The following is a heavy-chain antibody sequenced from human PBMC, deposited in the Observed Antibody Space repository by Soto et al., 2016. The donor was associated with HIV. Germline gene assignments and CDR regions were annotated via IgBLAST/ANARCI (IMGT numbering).Heavy chain of an antibody. CDR1: GVSMTSHH. Sequence: QVQLQESGPGLVKPSDTLSLTCTVSGVSMTSHHWSWIRQSPGKGLELIGSIYYIGTTKYNPSLKSRVIISVDTSKNQFSLKLSSVTAADTAVYYCARAKSSGWYTAVKYYFDNWGQGTLVTVSX. D-gene: IGHD6-19*01. J-gene: IGHJ4*02. CDR2: IYYIGTT. CDR3: ARAKSSGWYTAVKYYFDN. V-gene: IGHV4-59*11.